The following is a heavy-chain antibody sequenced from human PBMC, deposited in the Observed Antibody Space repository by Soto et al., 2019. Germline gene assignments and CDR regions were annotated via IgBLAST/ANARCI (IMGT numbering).Heavy chain of an antibody. CDR3: ARGGTPIDY. J-gene: IGHJ4*02. CDR2: IYLGGSI. CDR1: GASISSYY. Sequence: SETLSHTCSFSGASISSYYYTWIRQTPGKGLEWIGYIYLGGSINYNPSFKSRVIISVDTSKNQFSVRLSSVTAADTAVYYCARGGTPIDYWGQGTLVTVSS. V-gene: IGHV4-59*01. D-gene: IGHD3-16*01.